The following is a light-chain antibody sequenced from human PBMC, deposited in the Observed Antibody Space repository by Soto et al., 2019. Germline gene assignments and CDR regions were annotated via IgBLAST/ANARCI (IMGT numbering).Light chain of an antibody. V-gene: IGKV1-5*01. CDR1: QSISSW. CDR3: QQYNSYWT. CDR2: DAS. J-gene: IGKJ1*01. Sequence: DIQMTQSPSTLSAPVGDRVTITCRASQSISSWLAWYQQKPGKAPKLLIYDASSLESGVPSRFRGSGSGTEFPLTISSLQPDDFATYYCQQYNSYWTFGQGTKVEIK.